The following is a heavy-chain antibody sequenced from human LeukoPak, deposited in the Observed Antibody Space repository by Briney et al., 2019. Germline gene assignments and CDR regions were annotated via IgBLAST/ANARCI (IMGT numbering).Heavy chain of an antibody. D-gene: IGHD3-16*01. Sequence: SDTLSPTCAVSGYSISSSNWWGWIRQPPGKGLEWIGYIYYSGSTYYNPSLKSRVTMSVDTSKNQFSLKLSSVTAVDTAVYYCARWGLPRHFDYWGQGTLVTVSS. V-gene: IGHV4-28*01. J-gene: IGHJ4*02. CDR2: IYYSGST. CDR1: GYSISSSNW. CDR3: ARWGLPRHFDY.